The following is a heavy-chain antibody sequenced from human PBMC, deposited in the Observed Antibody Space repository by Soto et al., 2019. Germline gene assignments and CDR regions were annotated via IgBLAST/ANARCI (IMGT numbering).Heavy chain of an antibody. CDR3: AKDRWLDTAMVAYYFDY. D-gene: IGHD5-18*01. J-gene: IGHJ4*02. CDR2: ISYDGSNK. CDR1: GFTFSSYG. Sequence: PGGSLRLSCAASGFTFSSYGMHWVRQAPGKGLEWVAVISYDGSNKYYADSVKGRFTISRDNSKNTLYLQMNSLRAEDTAVYYCAKDRWLDTAMVAYYFDYWGQGTLVTVSS. V-gene: IGHV3-30*18.